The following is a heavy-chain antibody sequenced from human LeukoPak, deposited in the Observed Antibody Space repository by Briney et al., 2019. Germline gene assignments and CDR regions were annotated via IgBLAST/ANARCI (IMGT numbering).Heavy chain of an antibody. J-gene: IGHJ4*02. Sequence: GGSLRLSCAASGFTFNNFAMSWVRQAPGKGLEWVSAISGSGGSTYYADSVKGRFTISRDNSKSTLSLQMNSLRAEDTAIYYCARYDTAMAGNPLAIIDYWGQGTLVTVSS. V-gene: IGHV3-23*01. D-gene: IGHD5-18*01. CDR1: GFTFNNFA. CDR2: ISGSGGST. CDR3: ARYDTAMAGNPLAIIDY.